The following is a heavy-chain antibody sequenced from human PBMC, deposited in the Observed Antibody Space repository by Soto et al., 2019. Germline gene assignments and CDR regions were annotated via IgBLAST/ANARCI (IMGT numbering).Heavy chain of an antibody. CDR3: ERWASVDAKFDT. CDR2: IYGGDSDT. J-gene: IGHJ5*02. Sequence: PGESLKISCNGSGYNFDTYWIGWVRQMPGKGLEWIGIIYGGDSDTRYNPSFQGQVTMSADKSLSTAYLQWSSLKASDTAIYFCERWASVDAKFDTWGQGTLVTVSS. CDR1: GYNFDTYW. V-gene: IGHV5-51*01. D-gene: IGHD1-26*01.